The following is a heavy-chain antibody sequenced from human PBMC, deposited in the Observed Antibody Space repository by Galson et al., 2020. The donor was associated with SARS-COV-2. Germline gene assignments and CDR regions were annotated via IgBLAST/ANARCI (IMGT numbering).Heavy chain of an antibody. J-gene: IGHJ6*02. CDR1: GGSISSSSYY. D-gene: IGHD2-15*01. CDR2: IYYSGST. V-gene: IGHV4-39*07. Sequence: SEPLSLTCTVSGGSISSSSYYWGWIRQPPGKGLEWIGSIYYSGSTYYNPSLKSRVTISVDTSKNQFSLKLSSVTAADTAVYYCASEVVAYASLYYCDGMDVWGQGTTVTVSS. CDR3: ASEVVAYASLYYCDGMDV.